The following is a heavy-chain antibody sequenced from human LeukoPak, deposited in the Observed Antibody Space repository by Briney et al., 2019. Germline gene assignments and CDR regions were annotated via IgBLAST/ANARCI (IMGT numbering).Heavy chain of an antibody. J-gene: IGHJ4*02. V-gene: IGHV7-4-1*02. CDR2: INTNTGNP. CDR1: GYTFTSYV. CDR3: ARKRLIAVAGDFDY. D-gene: IGHD6-19*01. Sequence: ASVKISCKACGYTFTSYVIHWVRQAPGQGLEWMGWINTNTGNPTYAQGFTGRFVFSLDTSVSTALLQISSLKAEDTAVYYCARKRLIAVAGDFDYWGQGTLVTVSS.